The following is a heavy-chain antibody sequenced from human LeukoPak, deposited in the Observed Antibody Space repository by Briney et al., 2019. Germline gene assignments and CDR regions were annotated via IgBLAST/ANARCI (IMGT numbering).Heavy chain of an antibody. Sequence: GGSLRLSCAASGFTFSRHWMHWVRQAPGKGLVWVSSINTDESSTTHADSVKGRFTISRDNSKNTLYLQMNSLRAEDTAVYYCARDTTMTTVTYPNAFDIWGQGTMVTVSS. CDR2: INTDESST. V-gene: IGHV3-74*01. D-gene: IGHD4-17*01. CDR1: GFTFSRHW. J-gene: IGHJ3*02. CDR3: ARDTTMTTVTYPNAFDI.